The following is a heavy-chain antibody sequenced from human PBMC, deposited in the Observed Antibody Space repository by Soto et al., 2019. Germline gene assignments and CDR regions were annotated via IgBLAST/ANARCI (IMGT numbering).Heavy chain of an antibody. D-gene: IGHD2-2*01. Sequence: SETLSLTCAVYGGSFSGYYWSWIRQPPGKGLEWIGEINHSGSTNYNPSLKSRVTISVDTSKNQFSLKLSSVTAADTAVYYCARGKKYCSSTSCYGGGYYYYGMGVWGQGTTVTVSS. CDR2: INHSGST. CDR1: GGSFSGYY. J-gene: IGHJ6*02. V-gene: IGHV4-34*01. CDR3: ARGKKYCSSTSCYGGGYYYYGMGV.